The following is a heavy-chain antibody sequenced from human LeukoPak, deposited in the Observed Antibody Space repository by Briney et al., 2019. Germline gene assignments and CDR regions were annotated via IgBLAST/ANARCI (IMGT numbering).Heavy chain of an antibody. V-gene: IGHV3-23*01. CDR3: AKGHYGDFQWDFDY. CDR1: GFTFSSYG. CDR2: ISGSGGST. D-gene: IGHD4-17*01. Sequence: GGSLRLSCAASGFTFSSYGMHWVRQAPGKGLEWVSAISGSGGSTYYADSVKGRFTISRDKSKNTLYLQMNSLRAEDTAVYYCAKGHYGDFQWDFDYWGQGTLVTVSS. J-gene: IGHJ4*02.